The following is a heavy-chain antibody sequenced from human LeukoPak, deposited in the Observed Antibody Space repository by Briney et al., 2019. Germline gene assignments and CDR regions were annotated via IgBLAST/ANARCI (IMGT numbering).Heavy chain of an antibody. J-gene: IGHJ4*02. Sequence: SETLSLTCTVSGGSISSSSYYWGWIRQPPGKGLEWIGSIYYSGSTYYNPSLKSRVTISVDTSKNQFSLKLSSVTAADTAVYYCAREPRSSGSYFYWGQGTLVTVSS. CDR2: IYYSGST. CDR3: AREPRSSGSYFY. CDR1: GGSISSSSYY. V-gene: IGHV4-39*07. D-gene: IGHD1-26*01.